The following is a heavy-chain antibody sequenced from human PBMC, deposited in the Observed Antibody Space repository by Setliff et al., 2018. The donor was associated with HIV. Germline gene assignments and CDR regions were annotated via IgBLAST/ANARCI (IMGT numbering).Heavy chain of an antibody. CDR3: ASRVYYYDYLYYGLDV. J-gene: IGHJ6*02. Sequence: SETLSLTCTVSGGSASNSRYYWAWIRQPPGKGLEYIGSIHYNERTYYNPSLKSRVAISIDTSKNQFSLNLTSVTAADTAVYYCASRVYYYDYLYYGLDVWGRGTPVTVSS. V-gene: IGHV4-39*01. D-gene: IGHD3-22*01. CDR2: IHYNERT. CDR1: GGSASNSRYY.